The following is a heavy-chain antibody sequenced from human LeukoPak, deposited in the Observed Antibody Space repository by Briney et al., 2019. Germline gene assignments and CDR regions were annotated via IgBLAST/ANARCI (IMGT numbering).Heavy chain of an antibody. V-gene: IGHV3-11*05. CDR3: AKDPSHPNYYGSGTLGY. CDR1: GFTFSDYY. CDR2: ISSSSSYT. J-gene: IGHJ4*02. Sequence: PGGSLRLSCAASGFTFSDYYMSWIRQAPGKGLEWVSYISSSSSYTNYADSVKGRFTISRDNAKNSLYLQMNSLRAEDTAVYYCAKDPSHPNYYGSGTLGYWGQGTLVTVSS. D-gene: IGHD3-10*01.